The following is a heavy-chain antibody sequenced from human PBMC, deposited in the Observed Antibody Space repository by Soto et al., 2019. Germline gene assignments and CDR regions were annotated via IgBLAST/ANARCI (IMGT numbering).Heavy chain of an antibody. CDR1: GFTFSDYY. CDR2: ISSSGSTI. Sequence: GGSLRLSCAASGFTFSDYYMSWIRQAPGKGLEWVSYISSSGSTIYYADSVKGRFTISRDNAKNSLYLQMNSLRAEDTAVYYCAREASTVTKYSAFDYWGQGTLVTVSS. CDR3: AREASTVTKYSAFDY. J-gene: IGHJ4*02. D-gene: IGHD4-17*01. V-gene: IGHV3-11*01.